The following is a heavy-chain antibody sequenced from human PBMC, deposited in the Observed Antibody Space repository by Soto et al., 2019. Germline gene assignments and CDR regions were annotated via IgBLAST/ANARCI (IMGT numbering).Heavy chain of an antibody. Sequence: SETMALTCTVSGGSISSNYWTWIRHPPGKGLEWIGYVYNSGSTNYNPSLKSRVTISEDTSKSQFSLKVNSMTAADTAVYYCARYRREAVAGYTLDNWGQGILVTVSS. CDR3: ARYRREAVAGYTLDN. CDR1: GGSISSNY. D-gene: IGHD6-13*01. V-gene: IGHV4-59*01. CDR2: VYNSGST. J-gene: IGHJ4*02.